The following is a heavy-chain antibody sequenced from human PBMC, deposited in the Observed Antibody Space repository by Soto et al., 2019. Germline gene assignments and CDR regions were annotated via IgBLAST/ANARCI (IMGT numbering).Heavy chain of an antibody. D-gene: IGHD3-16*02. CDR2: IKQDGSEK. V-gene: IGHV3-7*01. CDR1: GFTFSSYW. CDR3: ARDRRYDYIWGSYRPPGAFDI. Sequence: EVQLVESGGGLVQPGGSLRLSCAASGFTFSSYWMSWVRQAPGKGLEWVANIKQDGSEKYYVDSVKGRFTISRDNAKNSLYLQMNSLRAEDTAVYYCARDRRYDYIWGSYRPPGAFDIWGQGTMVTVSS. J-gene: IGHJ3*02.